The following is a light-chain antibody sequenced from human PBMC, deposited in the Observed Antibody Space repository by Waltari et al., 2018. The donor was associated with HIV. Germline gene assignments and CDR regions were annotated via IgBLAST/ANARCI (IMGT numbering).Light chain of an antibody. CDR1: QSVLYSSNNKYY. CDR2: WAS. J-gene: IGKJ3*01. Sequence: DIVMTQSPDSLAVSLGERATINCKSSQSVLYSSNNKYYLAWYQQRPGQPPKLLIYWASTRESGVPDRFSGSGSGTNVTLTISSLQAEDVAVYYCQQYYSTGFTFGPGTKVDIK. V-gene: IGKV4-1*01. CDR3: QQYYSTGFT.